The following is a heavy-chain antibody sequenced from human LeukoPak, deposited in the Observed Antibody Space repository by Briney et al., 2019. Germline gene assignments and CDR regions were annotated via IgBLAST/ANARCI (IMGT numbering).Heavy chain of an antibody. D-gene: IGHD1-1*01. Sequence: ASVKVSCKASGYTFTGYYMHWVRQAPGQGLEWMGWINPNSGGTNYAQKFQGRVTMTRDTSISTAYMELSRLRSDDTAVYYCARDEGFYNDAFDIWGQGTMVTVSS. CDR1: GYTFTGYY. V-gene: IGHV1-2*02. CDR3: ARDEGFYNDAFDI. J-gene: IGHJ3*02. CDR2: INPNSGGT.